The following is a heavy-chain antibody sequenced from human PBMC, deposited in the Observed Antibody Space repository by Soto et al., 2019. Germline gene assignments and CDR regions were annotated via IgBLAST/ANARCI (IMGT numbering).Heavy chain of an antibody. D-gene: IGHD2-21*01. CDR2: ISGSGGST. V-gene: IGHV3-23*01. CDR1: GFTFSNYA. J-gene: IGHJ5*02. Sequence: PGGSLRLSCAASGFTFSNYAVTWVRQAPGKGLEWVSTISGSGGSTYYADSVKGRFTISRDNSKNTLYLQMNSLRAEDTAVYYCARGHMAGGYWFDPWGQGTLVTVSS. CDR3: ARGHMAGGYWFDP.